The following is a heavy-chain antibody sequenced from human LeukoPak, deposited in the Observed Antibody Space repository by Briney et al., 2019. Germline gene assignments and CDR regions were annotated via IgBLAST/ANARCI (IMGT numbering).Heavy chain of an antibody. CDR1: GFTFSSYG. CDR3: AKGSDSSSWYADWFDP. J-gene: IGHJ5*02. CDR2: ISYDGSNK. Sequence: GGSLRLSCAASGFTFSSYGMHWVRQAPGKGLEWVAVISYDGSNKYYADSVKGRFTISRDNSKNTLYLQMNSLRAEDTAVYYCAKGSDSSSWYADWFDPWGQGTLVTVSS. V-gene: IGHV3-30*18. D-gene: IGHD6-13*01.